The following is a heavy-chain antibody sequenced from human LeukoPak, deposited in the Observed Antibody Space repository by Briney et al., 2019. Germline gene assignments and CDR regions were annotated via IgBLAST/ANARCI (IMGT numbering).Heavy chain of an antibody. CDR2: IYYSGST. CDR1: GGSISSGDYY. CDR3: ARGYCTNGVCSPFDY. D-gene: IGHD2-8*01. V-gene: IGHV4-30-4*01. J-gene: IGHJ4*02. Sequence: PSETLSLTCTVSGGSISSGDYYWSWIRQPPGKGLEWIGYIYYSGSTYYNPSLKSRVTISVDTSKNQFSLKLSSVTAADTAVYYCARGYCTNGVCSPFDYWGQGTLVTVCS.